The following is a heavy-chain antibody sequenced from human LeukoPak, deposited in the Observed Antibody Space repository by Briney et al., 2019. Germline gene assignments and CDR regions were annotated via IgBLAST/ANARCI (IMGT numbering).Heavy chain of an antibody. CDR1: GYRFNRYW. Sequence: GESLKISCNGSGYRFNRYWHGWASQMPGKGLEWMGIIYPADSDTRYSPSFQGQVTISADKSINTAYLQWSSLKASDTAMYYCARLAQKITGQSLFDYWGQGTLVTVSS. V-gene: IGHV5-51*01. CDR2: IYPADSDT. D-gene: IGHD1-14*01. J-gene: IGHJ4*02. CDR3: ARLAQKITGQSLFDY.